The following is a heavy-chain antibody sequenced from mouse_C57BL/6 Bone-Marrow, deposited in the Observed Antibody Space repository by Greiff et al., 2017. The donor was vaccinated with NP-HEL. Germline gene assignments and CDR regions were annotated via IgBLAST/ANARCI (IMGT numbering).Heavy chain of an antibody. Sequence: EVQLQQSGPELVKPGASVKMSCKASGYTFTDYNMHWVKQSHGKSLEWIGYINPNNGGTSYNQKFKGKATLTVNKSSSTAYMELRSLTSEDSAVYYCANHYGSSYDYWGQGTTLTVSS. V-gene: IGHV1-22*01. CDR1: GYTFTDYN. CDR2: INPNNGGT. D-gene: IGHD1-1*01. J-gene: IGHJ2*01. CDR3: ANHYGSSYDY.